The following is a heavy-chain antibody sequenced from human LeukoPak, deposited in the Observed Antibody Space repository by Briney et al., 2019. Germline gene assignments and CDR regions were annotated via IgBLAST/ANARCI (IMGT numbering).Heavy chain of an antibody. D-gene: IGHD3-10*01. J-gene: IGHJ4*01. CDR2: SYYSGGT. V-gene: IGHV4-59*08. CDR1: GGSLNNYY. CDR3: VSHGETARPMPYFTY. Sequence: PSETLSLTCTVSGGSLNNYYWGWIRQAAGRGLEWIAYSYYSGGTNYNSSLKSRVTISVDTSKNQFSLKVTSVTAGDTAIYYCVSHGETARPMPYFTYWANGPLVTV.